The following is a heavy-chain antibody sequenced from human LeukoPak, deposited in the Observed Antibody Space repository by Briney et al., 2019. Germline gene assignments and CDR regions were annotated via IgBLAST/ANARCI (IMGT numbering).Heavy chain of an antibody. CDR1: GFTFSSYE. J-gene: IGHJ4*02. CDR2: ISSGAATI. V-gene: IGHV3-48*03. CDR3: ARVGVLSSSWLLY. Sequence: AGGSLRLSCAASGFTFSSYEMNWVRQAPGKGLEWVSSISSGAATIYYADSVKGRFTISRDNAKNSLYLQMNSLRAEDTAVYYCARVGVLSSSWLLYWGQGTLVTVSS. D-gene: IGHD6-13*01.